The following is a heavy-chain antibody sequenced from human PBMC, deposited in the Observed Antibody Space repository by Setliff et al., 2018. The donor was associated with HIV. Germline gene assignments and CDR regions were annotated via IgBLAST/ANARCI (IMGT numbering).Heavy chain of an antibody. CDR1: GASINSGSHN. CDR3: ARRIQLRDSSGRSCWTFDI. Sequence: SETLSLTCTVSGASINSGSHNWGWIRQPPGKGLEWIATLHYTGATYYNPSLKSRVTISTDTSKNQFSLKLSSVTAADTAVYYCARRIQLRDSSGRSCWTFDIWGQGPMVTVSS. V-gene: IGHV4-39*01. J-gene: IGHJ3*02. D-gene: IGHD2-15*01. CDR2: LHYTGAT.